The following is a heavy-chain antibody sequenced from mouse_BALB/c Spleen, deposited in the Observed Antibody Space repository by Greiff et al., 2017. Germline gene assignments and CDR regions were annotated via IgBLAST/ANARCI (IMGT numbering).Heavy chain of an antibody. CDR3: ARGGNSYFDY. CDR1: GFTFSSFG. J-gene: IGHJ2*01. Sequence: EVKLVESGGGLVQPGGSRKLSCAASGFTFSSFGMHWVRQAPEKGLEWVAYISSGSSTIYYADTVKGRFTISRDNPKNTLFLQMTSLRSEDTAMYYCARGGNSYFDYWGQGTTLTVSS. CDR2: ISSGSSTI. D-gene: IGHD2-1*01. V-gene: IGHV5-17*02.